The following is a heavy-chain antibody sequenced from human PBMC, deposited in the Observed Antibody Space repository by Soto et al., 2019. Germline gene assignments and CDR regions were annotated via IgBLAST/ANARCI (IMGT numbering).Heavy chain of an antibody. Sequence: GGSLRLSCAASGFTVSSNYMSWVRQAPGKGLEWVSVIYSGGSTYYADSVKGRFTISRHNSKNTLYLQMNSLRAEDTAVYYCARTPDSNGYDYGMDVWGQGTTVTVSS. CDR2: IYSGGST. J-gene: IGHJ6*02. CDR3: ARTPDSNGYDYGMDV. CDR1: GFTVSSNY. V-gene: IGHV3-53*04. D-gene: IGHD3-22*01.